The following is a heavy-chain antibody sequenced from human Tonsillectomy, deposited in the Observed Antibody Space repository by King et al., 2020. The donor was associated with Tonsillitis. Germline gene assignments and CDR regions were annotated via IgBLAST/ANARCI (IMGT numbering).Heavy chain of an antibody. J-gene: IGHJ4*02. Sequence: VTLKESGPALVKPTQTLTLTCTFSGFSLSTSAMFVSWIRQPPGKALEWLALIDWDDDKYYSTSLKTRLTISKDTSKNQGVLTMTNMDPVDTATYYCARISNDFWSGYADYWGQGTLVTVSS. CDR3: ARISNDFWSGYADY. V-gene: IGHV2-70*01. D-gene: IGHD3-3*01. CDR2: IDWDDDK. CDR1: GFSLSTSAMF.